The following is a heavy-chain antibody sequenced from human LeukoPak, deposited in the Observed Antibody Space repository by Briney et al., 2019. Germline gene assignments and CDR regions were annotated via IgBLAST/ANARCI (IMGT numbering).Heavy chain of an antibody. D-gene: IGHD5-18*01. V-gene: IGHV3-23*01. Sequence: PGGSLRLSCAASGFTFSSYAMSWVRQAPGKGLEWVSGISGSGGSTDYADSVKGRFIISRGNSKNRLFLQMNSLRAEDTAVYYCAKEWMRLSLWGQGTMVTVSS. CDR1: GFTFSSYA. J-gene: IGHJ4*02. CDR3: AKEWMRLSL. CDR2: ISGSGGST.